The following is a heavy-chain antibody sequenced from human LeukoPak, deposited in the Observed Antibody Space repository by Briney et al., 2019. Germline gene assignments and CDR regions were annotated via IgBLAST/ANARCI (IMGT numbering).Heavy chain of an antibody. CDR2: INHSGST. V-gene: IGHV4-34*01. CDR3: ARGVGVNYDFWSGYPRPWFDP. Sequence: PSETLSLTCAVYGGSFSGYYWSWIHQPPGKGLEWIGEINHSGSTNYNPSLKGRVTISVDTSKNQFSLKLSSVTAADTAVYYCARGVGVNYDFWSGYPRPWFDPWGQGTLVTVSS. CDR1: GGSFSGYY. D-gene: IGHD3-3*01. J-gene: IGHJ5*02.